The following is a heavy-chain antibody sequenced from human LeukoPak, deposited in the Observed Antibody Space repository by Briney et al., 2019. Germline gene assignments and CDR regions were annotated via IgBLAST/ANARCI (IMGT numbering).Heavy chain of an antibody. CDR1: GLTFSSYW. CDR3: ATIPVGWTYYFDY. CDR2: IKQDGSEE. D-gene: IGHD2-8*02. Sequence: GGSLRLSCAASGLTFSSYWMSSVRRPPGKGLEWVANIKQDGSEEYYVDSVKGRFTISRDNAKNSLYLQMNSLRAEDTAVYYCATIPVGWTYYFDYWGQGTLVTVSS. J-gene: IGHJ4*02. V-gene: IGHV3-7*01.